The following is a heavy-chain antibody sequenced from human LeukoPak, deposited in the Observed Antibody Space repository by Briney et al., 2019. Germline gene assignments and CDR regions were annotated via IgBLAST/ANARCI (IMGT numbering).Heavy chain of an antibody. CDR2: IYYSGST. J-gene: IGHJ4*02. CDR3: ARGTMVDPFDY. V-gene: IGHV4-59*01. CDR1: GGSISSYY. Sequence: PSETLSLTCTVSGGSISSYYWSWIRQPPGKGLEWTGYIYYSGSTNYNPSLKSRVTISVDTSKNQFSLKLSSVTAADTAVYYCARGTMVDPFDYWGQGTLVTVSS. D-gene: IGHD4/OR15-4a*01.